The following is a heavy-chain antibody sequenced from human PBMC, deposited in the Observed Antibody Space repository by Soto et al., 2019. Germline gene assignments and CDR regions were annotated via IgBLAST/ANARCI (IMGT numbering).Heavy chain of an antibody. J-gene: IGHJ4*02. CDR1: GFIFSNYA. CDR3: AKAAMYSSPFDS. CDR2: IAGGGGST. Sequence: GGSLRLSCTASGFIFSNYAMTWVRQAPGRGLERVAKIAGGGGSTFYADSVKGRFTISRDNSKNTLFLQMSSLRAEDTAVYYCAKAAMYSSPFDSWGQGALVTVSS. V-gene: IGHV3-23*01. D-gene: IGHD2-21*01.